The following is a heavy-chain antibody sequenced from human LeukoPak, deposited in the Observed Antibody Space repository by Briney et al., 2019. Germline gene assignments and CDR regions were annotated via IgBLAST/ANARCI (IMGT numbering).Heavy chain of an antibody. D-gene: IGHD3-10*01. CDR2: IYHSGST. V-gene: IGHV4-38-2*02. J-gene: IGHJ4*02. CDR3: ARGRRYYYGSGSYDY. CDR1: GYSISSGYY. Sequence: PSETLSLTCTVSGYSISSGYYWGWIRQPPGKGLEWIGSIYHSGSTYYNPSLKSRVTISVDTSKNQFSLKLSSVTAADTAVYYCARGRRYYYGSGSYDYWGQGTLVTVSS.